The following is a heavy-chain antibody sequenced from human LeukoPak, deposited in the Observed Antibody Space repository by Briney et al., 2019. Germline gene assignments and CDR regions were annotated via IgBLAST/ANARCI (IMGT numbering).Heavy chain of an antibody. CDR2: IFTTGST. CDR1: GGSISSYY. Sequence: SETLSLTCTVSGGSISSYYWSWHRQPAGKGLEWIGRIFTTGSTNYNPSLKSRVTMSVDTSKNQFSLKLTSVTAADTAVYYCARFCYGDYCFDYWGQGTLVTVSS. J-gene: IGHJ4*02. V-gene: IGHV4-4*07. CDR3: ARFCYGDYCFDY. D-gene: IGHD4-17*01.